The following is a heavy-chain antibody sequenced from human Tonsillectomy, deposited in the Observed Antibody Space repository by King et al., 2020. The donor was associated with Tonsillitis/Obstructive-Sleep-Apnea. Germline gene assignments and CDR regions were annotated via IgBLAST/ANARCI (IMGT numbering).Heavy chain of an antibody. D-gene: IGHD4-23*01. Sequence: VQLVESGGGLVQPGGSLRLSCAASGFTFSSYEMNWVRRAPGKGLEWVSYISSSGSTIYYADSVKGRFTISRDNAKNSLYLQMNSLRAEDTAVYYCARGNSDLDFDYWGQGTLVTVSS. J-gene: IGHJ4*02. CDR2: ISSSGSTI. V-gene: IGHV3-48*03. CDR3: ARGNSDLDFDY. CDR1: GFTFSSYE.